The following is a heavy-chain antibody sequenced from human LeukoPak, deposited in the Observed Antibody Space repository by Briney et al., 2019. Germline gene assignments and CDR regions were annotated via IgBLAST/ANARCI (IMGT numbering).Heavy chain of an antibody. Sequence: GGSLRLSCAASGFTFSTYAMAWVRQTPGKGLEWVSGISGTGGTTYYADSVKGRFTISRDNSKNTLYLQMNSLRAEDTAVYYCAKDRQWLVRGDLDYWGQGTLVTVSS. D-gene: IGHD6-19*01. CDR1: GFTFSTYA. J-gene: IGHJ4*02. CDR2: ISGTGGTT. CDR3: AKDRQWLVRGDLDY. V-gene: IGHV3-23*01.